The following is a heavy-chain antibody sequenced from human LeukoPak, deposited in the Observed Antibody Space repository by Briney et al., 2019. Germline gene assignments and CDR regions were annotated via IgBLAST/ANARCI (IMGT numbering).Heavy chain of an antibody. CDR1: GGSISSYY. J-gene: IGHJ5*02. V-gene: IGHV4-59*04. Sequence: SETLSLTCTVSGGSISSYYWSWIRQPPGKGLEWIGYIYYSGSTYYNPSLQSRVTISVDTSKNQFSLKLNSVTAADTAVYYCARIVGAFGGGPDNWFDPWGQGTLVTVSS. CDR2: IYYSGST. D-gene: IGHD1-26*01. CDR3: ARIVGAFGGGPDNWFDP.